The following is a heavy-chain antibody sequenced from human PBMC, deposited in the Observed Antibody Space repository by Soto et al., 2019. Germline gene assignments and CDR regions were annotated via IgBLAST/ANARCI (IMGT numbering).Heavy chain of an antibody. CDR2: IYDSGNT. Sequence: SETLSLTCAVSGGSISGTTYSWSWIRQPPGKGLEWIGYIYDSGNTYYNPSLKSQFSISVDRSKNQFSLKLSSVTAADTAVYYCASGGSDRGADAFDIWGQGTMVTVSS. CDR3: ASGGSDRGADAFDI. CDR1: GGSISGTTYS. V-gene: IGHV4-30-2*01. D-gene: IGHD3-16*01. J-gene: IGHJ3*02.